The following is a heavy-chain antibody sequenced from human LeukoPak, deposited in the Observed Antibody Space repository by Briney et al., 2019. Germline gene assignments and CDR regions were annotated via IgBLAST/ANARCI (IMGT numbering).Heavy chain of an antibody. J-gene: IGHJ3*02. V-gene: IGHV1-8*03. CDR1: GYTFTGYY. CDR2: MNPNSGNT. D-gene: IGHD3-10*01. Sequence: ASVKVSCKASGYTFTGYYMHWVRQAPGQGLEWMGWMNPNSGNTGYAQKFQGRVTITRNTSISTAYMELSSLRSDDTAVYYCARKLLWFGELSLWAFDIWGQGTMVTVSS. CDR3: ARKLLWFGELSLWAFDI.